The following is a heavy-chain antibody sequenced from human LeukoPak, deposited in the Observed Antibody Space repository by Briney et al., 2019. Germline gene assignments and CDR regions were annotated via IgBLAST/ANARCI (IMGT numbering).Heavy chain of an antibody. D-gene: IGHD2-2*01. CDR1: GGSFSGYY. J-gene: IGHJ5*02. CDR2: INHSGST. CDR3: ARGSPNFDIVVVPAARRRNWFDP. Sequence: SETLSLTCAVYGGSFSGYYWSWIRQPPGKGLEWIGEINHSGSTNYNPSLKSRVTISVDTSKNQFFLQLGSVTAADTAVYYCARGSPNFDIVVVPAARRRNWFDPWGQGTLVTVSS. V-gene: IGHV4-34*01.